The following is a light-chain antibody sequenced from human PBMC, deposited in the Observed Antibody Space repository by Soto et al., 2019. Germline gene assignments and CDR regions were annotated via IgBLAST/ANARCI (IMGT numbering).Light chain of an antibody. CDR3: QQYGGSPPYT. V-gene: IGKV3-20*01. CDR2: GAS. J-gene: IGKJ2*01. CDR1: QSISSTY. Sequence: EIVLTQSPGTLSLSPGERATLSCRASQSISSTYLAWYQQKPGQAPRLLIYGASSRATGIPDRFSGSGSVTAFPLTISRLEPEDFAVYSSQQYGGSPPYTFGQGTKLEIK.